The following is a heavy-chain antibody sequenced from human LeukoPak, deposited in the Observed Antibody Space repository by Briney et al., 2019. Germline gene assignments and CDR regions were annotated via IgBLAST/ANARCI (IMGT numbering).Heavy chain of an antibody. D-gene: IGHD3-22*01. V-gene: IGHV3-30*18. CDR3: AKEVEYDSSGYYYESAFDI. Sequence: GGSLRLSCAASGFTFSSYGMHWVRQAPGKGLEWVAVISYDGSNKYYADSVKGRFTISRDNSKNTLYLQMNSLRAEDTAVYYCAKEVEYDSSGYYYESAFDIWGQGTMVTVSS. J-gene: IGHJ3*02. CDR2: ISYDGSNK. CDR1: GFTFSSYG.